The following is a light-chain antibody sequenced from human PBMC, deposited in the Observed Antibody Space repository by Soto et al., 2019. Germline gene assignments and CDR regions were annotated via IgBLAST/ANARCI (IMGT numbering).Light chain of an antibody. Sequence: QSVLTQPASMSGSPGQSITISCTGTSSDVGGYGYVSWYQQHPGKPPKLMIYDVSDRPSGVSNRSSGSKSGNTASLTISGLQAEDDADYYCSSYSKTSPVIFGGGTKVTVL. CDR2: DVS. CDR3: SSYSKTSPVI. J-gene: IGLJ2*01. V-gene: IGLV2-14*03. CDR1: SSDVGGYGY.